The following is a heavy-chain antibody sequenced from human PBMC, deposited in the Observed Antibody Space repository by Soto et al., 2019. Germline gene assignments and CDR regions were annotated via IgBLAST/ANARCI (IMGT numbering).Heavy chain of an antibody. CDR2: VYYSGTT. CDR3: ARTTAVPNTLRSRYFFDY. V-gene: IGHV4-61*01. J-gene: IGHJ4*02. CDR1: GGSVSSNTYY. D-gene: IGHD4-17*01. Sequence: SETLSVTCSFSGGSVSSNTYYWSWIRQPPGKRLEWIGYVYYSGTTNYNPSLKSRVTISVDLSKNQFSLRLSSVTTADTALYYCARTTAVPNTLRSRYFFDYWGQGTMVTVSS.